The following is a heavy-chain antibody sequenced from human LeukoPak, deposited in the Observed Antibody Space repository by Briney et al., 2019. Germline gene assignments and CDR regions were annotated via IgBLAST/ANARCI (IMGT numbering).Heavy chain of an antibody. CDR2: ISSSGSTI. J-gene: IGHJ6*02. V-gene: IGHV3-48*03. Sequence: GGSLRLSCAASGFTFSSYEMNWVRQAQGKGLEWVSYISSSGSTIYYADSVKGRFTISRDNAKNSLYLQMNSLRAEDTAVYYCATTTPAQYFDWFPPSGPIYGMDVWGQGTTVTVSS. D-gene: IGHD3-9*01. CDR1: GFTFSSYE. CDR3: ATTTPAQYFDWFPPSGPIYGMDV.